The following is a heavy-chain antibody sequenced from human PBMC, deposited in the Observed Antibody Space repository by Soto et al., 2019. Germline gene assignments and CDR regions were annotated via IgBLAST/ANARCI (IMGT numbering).Heavy chain of an antibody. CDR3: AKEPTSLDIVVVVAARYLFDH. CDR1: GFTFSSYA. CDR2: ISGSGGST. J-gene: IGHJ4*02. D-gene: IGHD2-15*01. Sequence: GGSLRLSCAASGFTFSSYAMSWVRQAPGKGLEWVSAISGSGGSTYYADSVKGRFTISRDNSKNTLYLQMNSLRAEDTAVYYCAKEPTSLDIVVVVAARYLFDHWGQGTLVTVSS. V-gene: IGHV3-23*01.